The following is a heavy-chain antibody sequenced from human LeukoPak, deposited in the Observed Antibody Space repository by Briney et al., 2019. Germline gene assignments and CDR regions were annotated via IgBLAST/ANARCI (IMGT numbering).Heavy chain of an antibody. D-gene: IGHD6-13*01. CDR3: AKSPVGAAAGTIHYYMDV. Sequence: SGGSLRLSCAASGFTFSSYGMHWVRQAPGKGLEWVAFIRYDGSNKYYADSVKGRFTISRDNSKDTLYLQMNSLRAEDTAVYYCAKSPVGAAAGTIHYYMDVWGKGTTVTVSS. CDR2: IRYDGSNK. J-gene: IGHJ6*03. V-gene: IGHV3-30*02. CDR1: GFTFSSYG.